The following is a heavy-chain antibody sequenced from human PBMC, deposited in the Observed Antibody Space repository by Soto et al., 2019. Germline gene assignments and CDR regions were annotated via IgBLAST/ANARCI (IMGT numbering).Heavy chain of an antibody. Sequence: KASETLSLTCTVSGGSISSGNYYWSWIRQHPGKGLEWIGYIFHSGATYYNPSLKGRVTISVDTSKNQFSLNVTSVTAADTARYYCARSPPGDSAMVYDYWGQGTLVTVSS. J-gene: IGHJ4*02. D-gene: IGHD5-18*01. CDR2: IFHSGAT. CDR3: ARSPPGDSAMVYDY. V-gene: IGHV4-31*03. CDR1: GGSISSGNYY.